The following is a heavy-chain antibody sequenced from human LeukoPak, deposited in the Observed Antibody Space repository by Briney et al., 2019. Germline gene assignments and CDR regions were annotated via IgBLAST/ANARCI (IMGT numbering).Heavy chain of an antibody. CDR2: VNSDMTST. D-gene: IGHD4-23*01. J-gene: IGHJ4*02. Sequence: GGSLRLSCAASEVTFYTYWMHWVREAPGKGLLWVSRVNSDMTSTSYADSVKGRFTVSRDNAKNSLYLQMDSLRVEDTAIYYCAGGGFSGFDGSGQGFLVTVSS. CDR3: AGGGFSGFDG. V-gene: IGHV3-74*01. CDR1: EVTFYTYW.